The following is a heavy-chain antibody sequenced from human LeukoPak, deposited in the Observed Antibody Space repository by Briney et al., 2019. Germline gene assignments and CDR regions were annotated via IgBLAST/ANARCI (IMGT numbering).Heavy chain of an antibody. CDR2: ISASGGRT. Sequence: GASLKLSCAASGFTFSTCAMTWVRQAPGKGLEWVSGISASGGRTYYADSVRGRFTISRDNSKNTLYLQMNSLRAEDTAVYYCARDYRSVRGVATDYWGQGTLVTVSS. CDR1: GFTFSTCA. CDR3: ARDYRSVRGVATDY. V-gene: IGHV3-23*01. D-gene: IGHD3-10*01. J-gene: IGHJ4*02.